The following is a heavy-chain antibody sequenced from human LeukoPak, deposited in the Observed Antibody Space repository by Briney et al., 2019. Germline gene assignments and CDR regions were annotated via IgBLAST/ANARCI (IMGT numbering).Heavy chain of an antibody. CDR2: LYYSGST. CDR1: GGSIIGEHFY. Sequence: SETLSLTCTVFGGSIIGEHFYWGWIRQPPGKGLEWIGSLYYSGSTYYNSSLKSRVTISVDTSKNQFSLSLTSVTAADTAVYYCARDCCGYRSWFDTWSQGTPVTVSS. D-gene: IGHD6-25*01. CDR3: ARDCCGYRSWFDT. V-gene: IGHV4-39*07. J-gene: IGHJ5*02.